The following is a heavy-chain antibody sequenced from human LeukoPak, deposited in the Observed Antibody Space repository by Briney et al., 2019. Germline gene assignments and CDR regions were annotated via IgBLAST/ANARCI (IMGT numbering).Heavy chain of an antibody. CDR1: GGSISSSSYY. J-gene: IGHJ4*02. CDR2: IYYSGST. CDR3: ARGRQAYYYGSGSYNY. D-gene: IGHD3-10*01. Sequence: SETLSLTCTVSGGSISSSSYYWGWIRQPPGKGLEWIGSIYYSGSTYYTPSLKSRVTISVDTSKNQFSLKLSSVTAADTAVYYCARGRQAYYYGSGSYNYWGQGTLVTVSS. V-gene: IGHV4-39*01.